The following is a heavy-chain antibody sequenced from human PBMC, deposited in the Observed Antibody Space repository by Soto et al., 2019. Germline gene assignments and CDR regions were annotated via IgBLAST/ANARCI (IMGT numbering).Heavy chain of an antibody. CDR3: ARGEWLRHDY. V-gene: IGHV4-61*01. CDR2: IYYRGGT. Sequence: SETLSLTCTVSGGSVSSGSYYWSCIRQPPGKGLEWIGYIYYRGGTSYNPPLESRVTISVDTSNNQFSLRLTSVTAADTAVYFCARGEWLRHDYWGQGILVTVSS. D-gene: IGHD5-12*01. J-gene: IGHJ4*02. CDR1: GGSVSSGSYY.